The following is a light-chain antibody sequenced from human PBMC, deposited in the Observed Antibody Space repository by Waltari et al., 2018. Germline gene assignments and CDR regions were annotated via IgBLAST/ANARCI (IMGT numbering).Light chain of an antibody. J-gene: IGKJ2*02. V-gene: IGKV3-11*01. CDR1: QSVSRH. CDR2: DAS. CDR3: QQRYNFGT. Sequence: EIVLTQSPATLSLSPGERATLSCRASQSVSRHLAWYQQKPGQAPRPRSYDASSRATGIPARFSGSGSGTDFTLTISSLEPEDFAVYYCQQRYNFGTFGQGTKLEIK.